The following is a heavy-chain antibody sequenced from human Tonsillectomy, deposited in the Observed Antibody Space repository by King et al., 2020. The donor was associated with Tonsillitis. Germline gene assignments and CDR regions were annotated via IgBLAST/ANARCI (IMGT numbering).Heavy chain of an antibody. CDR1: GFSLSTSGMR. V-gene: IGHV2-70*04. CDR3: ARHKIESEYEFRSGYDAFEI. J-gene: IGHJ3*02. Sequence: TLKESGPALVKPTQTLRLTCTLSGFSLSTSGMRVSWIRQPPGKALEWRARIDWDDDEFYSTSLKTRLSISADTSKKQVVLTMTHIDPVDTATSSCARHKIESEYEFRSGYDAFEIWGQRPMVTVPS. CDR2: IDWDDDE. D-gene: IGHD3-3*01.